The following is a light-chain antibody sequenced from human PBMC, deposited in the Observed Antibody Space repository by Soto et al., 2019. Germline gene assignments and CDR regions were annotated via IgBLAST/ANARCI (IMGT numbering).Light chain of an antibody. CDR3: LQYYNYPWP. Sequence: AIPMTQSPSSLSASVGDRVTISCRASQGIRNDLGWYQQKPGKAPKLLIYAASSLQSGVPSTFSGSGSGTDFTLTISSLQPEDFATYYCLQYYNYPWPFGQGTKVDIK. CDR2: AAS. CDR1: QGIRND. V-gene: IGKV1-6*01. J-gene: IGKJ1*01.